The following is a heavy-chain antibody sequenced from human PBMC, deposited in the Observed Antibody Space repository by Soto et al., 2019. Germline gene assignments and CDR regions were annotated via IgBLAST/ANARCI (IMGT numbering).Heavy chain of an antibody. CDR2: IYYSGST. D-gene: IGHD1-26*01. CDR1: GGSISSGGYY. Sequence: QVQLQESGPGLVKPSQTLSLTCTVSGGSISSGGYYWSWIRQHPGKGLEWIGYIYYSGSTYYNPSLKSRVTISVDTSKNQFSLKLSSVTAADTAVYYCARDLLRVGATWVRAFDIWGQGTMVTVSS. V-gene: IGHV4-31*03. CDR3: ARDLLRVGATWVRAFDI. J-gene: IGHJ3*02.